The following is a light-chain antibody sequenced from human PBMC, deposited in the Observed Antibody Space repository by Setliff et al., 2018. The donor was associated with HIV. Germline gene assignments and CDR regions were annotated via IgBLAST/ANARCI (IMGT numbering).Light chain of an antibody. CDR2: GVT. CDR3: SSYTVSKTITRV. J-gene: IGLJ1*01. Sequence: QSVLTQPDSVSGSPGSPITISCTGTSGDVGGYNYVCWYQQHPGKAPKLIIYGVTNRPSGVSNRFSGSKSGNTASLTISGLQAEDEADYYCSSYTVSKTITRVFGSGTKVTVL. CDR1: SGDVGGYNY. V-gene: IGLV2-14*01.